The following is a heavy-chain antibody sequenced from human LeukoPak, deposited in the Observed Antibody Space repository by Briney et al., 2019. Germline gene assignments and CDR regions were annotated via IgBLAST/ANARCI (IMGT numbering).Heavy chain of an antibody. CDR1: GYTFTGYY. CDR2: INPNSGGT. J-gene: IGHJ4*02. D-gene: IGHD6-19*01. CDR3: ARVIAVAGRSDY. V-gene: IGHV1-2*02. Sequence: ASVKVSCKASGYTFTGYYMHWVRQAPGQGLEWMGWINPNSGGTNYAQKFQGRVTMTTDTSTSTAYMELRSLRSDDTAVYYCARVIAVAGRSDYWGQGTLVTVSS.